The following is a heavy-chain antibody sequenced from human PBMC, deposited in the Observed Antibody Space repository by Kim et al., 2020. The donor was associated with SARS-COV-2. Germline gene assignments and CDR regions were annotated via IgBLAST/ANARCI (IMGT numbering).Heavy chain of an antibody. CDR3: TTGGGVDY. CDR2: GGTT. J-gene: IGHJ4*02. V-gene: IGHV3-15*01. Sequence: GGTTDYAAPVKGRFTISRDDSKNTLYLQMNSLKTEDTAVYYCTTGGGVDYWGQGTLVTVSS. D-gene: IGHD3-16*01.